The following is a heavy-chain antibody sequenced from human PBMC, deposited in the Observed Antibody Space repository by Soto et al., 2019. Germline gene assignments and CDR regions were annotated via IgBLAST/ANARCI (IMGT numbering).Heavy chain of an antibody. J-gene: IGHJ4*02. Sequence: ASVKVSCKASGYTFTGYYMHWVRQAPGQGLEWMGWINPNSGGTNYAQKFQGWVTMARDTSISTAYMELSRLRSDDTAVYYCARDSETGTGDYWGQGTLVTVSS. CDR2: INPNSGGT. CDR1: GYTFTGYY. V-gene: IGHV1-2*04. CDR3: ARDSETGTGDY. D-gene: IGHD1-7*01.